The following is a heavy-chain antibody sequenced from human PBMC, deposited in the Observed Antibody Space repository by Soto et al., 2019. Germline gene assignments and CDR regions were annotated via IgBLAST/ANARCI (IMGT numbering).Heavy chain of an antibody. D-gene: IGHD4-4*01. CDR2: ISYDGSNK. J-gene: IGHJ6*02. CDR1: GFSFSSYG. V-gene: IGHV3-30*18. CDR3: AKETSVSFFAYYYYGMDV. Sequence: GGSLRLSCAASGFSFSSYGMHGVRQAPGKGLEWVAVISYDGSNKYYADSVQSRFTISRDNSKNTLNLQMNSLRVEDTAVYFCAKETSVSFFAYYYYGMDVWGQGTTVTVSS.